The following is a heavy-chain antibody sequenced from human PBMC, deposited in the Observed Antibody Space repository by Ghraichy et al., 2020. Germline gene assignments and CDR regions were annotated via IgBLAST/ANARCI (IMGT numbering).Heavy chain of an antibody. J-gene: IGHJ6*02. CDR2: IKAGNDKT. Sequence: ASVKVSCKASGYTFTSYGVHWVRQAPGQGLEWMGWIKAGNDKTEYANKFQGRVTITRDTSASTVFMDLSSLRSEDTAVYYCARGPHCDSSTCYMQVRYYYSDMDVWGQGTTVTVSS. CDR1: GYTFTSYG. CDR3: ARGPHCDSSTCYMQVRYYYSDMDV. D-gene: IGHD2/OR15-2a*01. V-gene: IGHV1-3*01.